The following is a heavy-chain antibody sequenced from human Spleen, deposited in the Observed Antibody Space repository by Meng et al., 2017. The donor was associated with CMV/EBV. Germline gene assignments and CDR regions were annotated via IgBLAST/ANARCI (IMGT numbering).Heavy chain of an antibody. D-gene: IGHD3-10*01. CDR2: ISSTRTYI. CDR3: ARDWFDPNSSPRDY. Sequence: SGFSFSIYTMNWVRQAPGKGLEWVSSISSTRTYIYYADSVKGRFTISRDNAKNSLYLQMKSLRAEDTAVYYCARDWFDPNSSPRDYWGQGTLVTVSS. V-gene: IGHV3-21*04. J-gene: IGHJ4*02. CDR1: GFSFSIYT.